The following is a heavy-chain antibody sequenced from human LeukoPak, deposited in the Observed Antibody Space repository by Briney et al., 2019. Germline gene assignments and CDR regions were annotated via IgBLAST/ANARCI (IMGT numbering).Heavy chain of an antibody. CDR2: IRYDGSNK. CDR1: GFTYRSYG. V-gene: IGHV3-30*02. Sequence: GGSLRLSCAASGFTYRSYGMHWVRQAPGKGLEWVAFIRYDGSNKYYADSVKGRFTISRDNSKNTLYLQMNSLRAEDTAVYYCAKDHDYGDYRPLDYWGQGTLVTVSS. J-gene: IGHJ4*02. D-gene: IGHD4-17*01. CDR3: AKDHDYGDYRPLDY.